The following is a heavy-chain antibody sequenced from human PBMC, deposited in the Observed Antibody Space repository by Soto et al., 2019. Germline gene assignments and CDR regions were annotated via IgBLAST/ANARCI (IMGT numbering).Heavy chain of an antibody. CDR1: GFTFSSYA. Sequence: PGGSLRLSCAASGFTFSSYAMHWVRQAPGKGLEWVAVISYDGSNKYYADSVKGRFTISRDNSKNTLYLQMNSLRVEDTAVYYCAREPDHLFWSGYPYGMDVWGQGTTVTVSS. J-gene: IGHJ6*02. CDR2: ISYDGSNK. CDR3: AREPDHLFWSGYPYGMDV. V-gene: IGHV3-30-3*01. D-gene: IGHD3-3*01.